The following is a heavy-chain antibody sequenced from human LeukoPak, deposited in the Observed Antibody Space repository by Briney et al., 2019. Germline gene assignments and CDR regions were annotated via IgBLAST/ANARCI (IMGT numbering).Heavy chain of an antibody. CDR3: AKVTDSSSAGSDY. Sequence: GGSLRLSCAASGVTFSSYAMSWVRRAPGKGLEWVSAISGSGGSTYYADSVKGRFTISRDNSKNTLYVQMNSLRAEDTAVYYCAKVTDSSSAGSDYWGQGTLVTVSS. CDR2: ISGSGGST. V-gene: IGHV3-23*01. D-gene: IGHD6-6*01. CDR1: GVTFSSYA. J-gene: IGHJ4*02.